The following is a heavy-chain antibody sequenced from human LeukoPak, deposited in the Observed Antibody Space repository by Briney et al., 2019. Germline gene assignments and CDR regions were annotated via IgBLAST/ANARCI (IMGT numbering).Heavy chain of an antibody. CDR3: ARDPLREFSVDI. V-gene: IGHV3-21*04. J-gene: IGHJ3*02. D-gene: IGHD3-3*01. CDR1: GFSFSTYA. Sequence: GGSLRLSCAASGFSFSTYAMHWVRQAPGKGLEWVSSISSSSSYIFYADSLKGRFTISRDNAKNSLYLQMNSLRAEDTAVYYCARDPLREFSVDIWGQGTMVTVSS. CDR2: ISSSSSYI.